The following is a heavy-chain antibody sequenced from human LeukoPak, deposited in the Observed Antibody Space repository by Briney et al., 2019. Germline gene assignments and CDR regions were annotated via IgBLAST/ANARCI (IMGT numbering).Heavy chain of an antibody. J-gene: IGHJ6*02. CDR1: GFTFSSYG. V-gene: IGHV3-30*18. D-gene: IGHD3-10*01. CDR3: AKDGPDGSGSYLPYYYYGMDV. CDR2: ISYDGSNK. Sequence: PGRSLRLSCAASGFTFSSYGMHWVRQAPGKGLEWVAVISYDGSNKYYADSVKGRFTISRDNSKNTLYLQMNSLRAEDTAVYYCAKDGPDGSGSYLPYYYYGMDVWGQGTTVTVSS.